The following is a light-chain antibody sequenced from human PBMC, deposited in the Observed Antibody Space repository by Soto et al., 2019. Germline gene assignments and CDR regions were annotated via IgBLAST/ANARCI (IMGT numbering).Light chain of an antibody. J-gene: IGLJ1*01. V-gene: IGLV2-14*03. CDR1: SSDVGGYNY. CDR3: SSYTTSNTRQIV. CDR2: DVS. Sequence: QSGAVXXSPGQSITXSXXXTSSDVGGYNYVSWYQHHPGKAPKLMIFDVSNRPSGFSNRFSGSKSGNTASLTISGLQPEDEADYYCSSYTTSNTRQIVFGTGSKVTVL.